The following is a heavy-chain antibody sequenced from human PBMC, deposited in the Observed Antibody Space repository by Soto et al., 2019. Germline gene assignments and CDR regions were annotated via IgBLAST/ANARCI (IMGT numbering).Heavy chain of an antibody. Sequence: QVQLVESGGGVVQPGRSLRLSCAASGFTFSTYVKHWVRQAPGKGLEWVALIWSDGSSQFYADSVKGRFTISRDNSKNTLYLQMNSLRVEDTAVFYCVGELLGGVHASDIWGQGTMVTVSS. J-gene: IGHJ3*02. CDR2: IWSDGSSQ. V-gene: IGHV3-33*03. D-gene: IGHD3-16*01. CDR1: GFTFSTYV. CDR3: VGELLGGVHASDI.